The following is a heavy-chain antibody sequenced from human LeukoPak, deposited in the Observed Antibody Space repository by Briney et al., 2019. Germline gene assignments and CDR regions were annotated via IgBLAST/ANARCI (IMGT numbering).Heavy chain of an antibody. V-gene: IGHV4-4*07. D-gene: IGHD4-11*01. Sequence: SETLSLTYTVSGASISTYYWSWIRQPAGKGLEWIGRSYTCGSTNYNPSLKSRVTMSVDTSKNQFSLKLRSVTAADTAVYYCAREYSNSEPYYFDYWGQGTLVTVSS. CDR2: SYTCGST. CDR3: AREYSNSEPYYFDY. CDR1: GASISTYY. J-gene: IGHJ4*02.